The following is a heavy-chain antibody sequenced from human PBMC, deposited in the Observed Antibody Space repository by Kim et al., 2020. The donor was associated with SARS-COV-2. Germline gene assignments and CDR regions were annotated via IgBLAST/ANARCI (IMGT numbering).Heavy chain of an antibody. CDR2: ITSSSSTI. CDR1: GFSLSGYS. V-gene: IGHV3-48*04. D-gene: IGHD3-10*01. J-gene: IGHJ5*02. Sequence: GGSLRLSCAASGFSLSGYSMNWVRQAPGKGLEWVSYITSSSSTISYADSVKGRFTISRDNAKNSLYLQMNSLRVEDTAVYYCARGREVRPGWFAPWGQGTLGAVSS. CDR3: ARGREVRPGWFAP.